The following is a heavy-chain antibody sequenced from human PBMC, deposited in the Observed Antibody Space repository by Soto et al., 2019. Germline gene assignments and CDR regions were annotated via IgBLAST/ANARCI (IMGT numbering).Heavy chain of an antibody. CDR3: ARRARPDFYYMDV. Sequence: GSLRLSCAASGFTLSGYAMDWVRQAPGKGLEYVSGISSNGVGTYYADSVQGRFTISRDNSKNTVYLQMGSLRPEDMAVYYCARRARPDFYYMDVWGKGTTVTVSS. V-gene: IGHV3-64*02. CDR1: GFTLSGYA. CDR2: ISSNGVGT. D-gene: IGHD6-6*01. J-gene: IGHJ6*03.